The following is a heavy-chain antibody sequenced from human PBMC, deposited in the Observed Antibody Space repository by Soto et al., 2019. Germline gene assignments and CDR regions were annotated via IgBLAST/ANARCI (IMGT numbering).Heavy chain of an antibody. D-gene: IGHD3-22*01. CDR2: IKQDGSVD. Sequence: GGSLRLSCAASGFTFNDYWMSWVRQAPGKGLEWVATIKQDGSVDFYVHSVKGRFTISRDNAKNSLDLQMNSLGAEDTAVYYCARYPKPYDSSAYYYYWGQGTLVTVSS. V-gene: IGHV3-7*01. J-gene: IGHJ4*02. CDR1: GFTFNDYW. CDR3: ARYPKPYDSSAYYYY.